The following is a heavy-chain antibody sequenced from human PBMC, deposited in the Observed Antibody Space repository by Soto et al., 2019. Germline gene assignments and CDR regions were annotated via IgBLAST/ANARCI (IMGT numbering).Heavy chain of an antibody. Sequence: QVQLVQSGAEVKKPGASVKVACKASGYIFTNYYIHWVRQAPGQGLEWMGIINLSADRTSYAQKFQGRFNVTMDTSTSTVYMELGSLRSEDTAVYYCVRDPSSGYRSFDYWGQGTLVTVSS. CDR2: INLSADRT. CDR1: GYIFTNYY. CDR3: VRDPSSGYRSFDY. D-gene: IGHD3-22*01. J-gene: IGHJ4*02. V-gene: IGHV1-46*03.